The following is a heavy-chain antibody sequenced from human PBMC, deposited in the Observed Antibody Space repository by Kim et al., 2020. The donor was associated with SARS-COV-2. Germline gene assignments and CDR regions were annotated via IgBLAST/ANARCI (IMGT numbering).Heavy chain of an antibody. V-gene: IGHV3-23*01. CDR2: VSGSGGNT. D-gene: IGHD1-7*01. Sequence: GGSLRLSCAASGFTFRNYGMSWVRQAPGKGLEWVSGVSGSGGNTYYADSVKGRFIISRDSSKNTLHLQVNSLRIEDTAVYYCAKATDSWTYENYFDSWGQGTLITVSS. J-gene: IGHJ4*02. CDR1: GFTFRNYG. CDR3: AKATDSWTYENYFDS.